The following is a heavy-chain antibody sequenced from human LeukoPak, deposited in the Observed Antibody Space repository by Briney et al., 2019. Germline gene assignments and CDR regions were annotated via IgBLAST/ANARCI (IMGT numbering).Heavy chain of an antibody. CDR3: ARVYCSGGSCYWFDP. CDR2: IYTSGST. V-gene: IGHV4-4*07. CDR1: GGSISSYY. D-gene: IGHD2-15*01. J-gene: IGHJ5*02. Sequence: SENLSLTCTVSGGSISSYYWSWIRQPAGKGLEWIGRIYTSGSTNYNPSLKSRVTMSVDTSKNQFSLKLSSVTAADTAVYYCARVYCSGGSCYWFDPWGQGTLVTVSS.